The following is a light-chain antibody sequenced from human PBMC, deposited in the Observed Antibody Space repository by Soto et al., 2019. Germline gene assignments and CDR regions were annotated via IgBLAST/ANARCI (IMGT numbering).Light chain of an antibody. CDR3: SSYTSSSTRV. CDR1: SSDVGGYNY. CDR2: DVS. V-gene: IGLV2-14*01. J-gene: IGLJ1*01. Sequence: QSALTQPASVSGSPGQSITISCTGTSSDVGGYNYFSWYQQHPGKAPKLVIFDVSDRPSGVSNRFSGSKSGNTASLTISGLQAEDEADYYCSSYTSSSTRVFGTGTKVTVL.